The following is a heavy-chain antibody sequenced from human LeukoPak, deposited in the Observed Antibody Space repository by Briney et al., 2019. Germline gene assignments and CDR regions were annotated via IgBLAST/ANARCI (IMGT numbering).Heavy chain of an antibody. CDR3: ARDQIVVVPAAIFNWFDP. CDR2: ISGYNGDT. CDR1: GYTFTSYG. J-gene: IGHJ5*02. D-gene: IGHD2-2*02. V-gene: IGHV1-18*01. Sequence: WASVKVSCKASGYTFTSYGISWVRQAPGQGLEWMGWISGYNGDTRYAQDLQGRVTMTTDTSTSTAYMELRSLRSEDTAVYYCARDQIVVVPAAIFNWFDPWGQGTLVTVSS.